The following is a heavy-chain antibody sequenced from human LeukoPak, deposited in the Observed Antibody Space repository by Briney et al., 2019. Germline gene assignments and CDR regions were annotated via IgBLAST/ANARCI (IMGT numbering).Heavy chain of an antibody. D-gene: IGHD3-22*01. CDR3: ARQFDRSGYLNWFDP. V-gene: IGHV4-39*01. CDR2: IYYSGST. Sequence: SETLSLTCTVSSGSISSSSHYWGWIRQSPGKGLEWIGSIYYSGSTYYNPSLKSRVTISVDTPNNQFSLKLSSVTAADTAVYYCARQFDRSGYLNWFDPWGQGTLVTVSS. CDR1: SGSISSSSHY. J-gene: IGHJ5*02.